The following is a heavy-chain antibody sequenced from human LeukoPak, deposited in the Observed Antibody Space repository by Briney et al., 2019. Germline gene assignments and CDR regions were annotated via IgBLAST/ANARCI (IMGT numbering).Heavy chain of an antibody. D-gene: IGHD6-6*01. CDR2: ISYDGSNK. CDR1: GFTFSSYA. CDR3: ARDKYSRSGSSLDY. Sequence: GGSLRLSCAASGFTFSSYAMHWVRQAPGKGLEWVAVISYDGSNKYYADSVKGRFTISRDNSKNTLYLQMNSLRAEDTAVYYCARDKYSRSGSSLDYWGQGTLVTVSS. J-gene: IGHJ4*02. V-gene: IGHV3-30-3*01.